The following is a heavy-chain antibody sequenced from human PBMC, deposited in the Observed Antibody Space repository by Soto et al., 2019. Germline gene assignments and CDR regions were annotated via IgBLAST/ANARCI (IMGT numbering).Heavy chain of an antibody. Sequence: GSLRHYSAVPGFTVSTYGMHWVRQAPGKGLEWVAVISRDGGTKYYADSVKGRFTISRDNSRNTLFLEMNSLRGDDMADYYSTGEVASGYWGQGT. CDR3: TGEVASGY. CDR2: ISRDGGTK. D-gene: IGHD2-8*02. J-gene: IGHJ4*02. V-gene: IGHV3-30*03. CDR1: GFTVSTYG.